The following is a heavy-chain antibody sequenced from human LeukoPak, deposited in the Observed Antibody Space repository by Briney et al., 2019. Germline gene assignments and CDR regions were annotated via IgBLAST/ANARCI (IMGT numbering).Heavy chain of an antibody. D-gene: IGHD2-15*01. CDR3: AREGYCSGDSCYSFDS. V-gene: IGHV1-46*01. Sequence: GASVKVSCKASGYTFTGYYMHWVRQAPGQGLEWMGIINPSGGSTRYAQKFQGRVTMTRDMSTSTVYMELSSLRSEDTAVYYCAREGYCSGDSCYSFDSWGQGTLVTVSS. J-gene: IGHJ4*02. CDR1: GYTFTGYY. CDR2: INPSGGST.